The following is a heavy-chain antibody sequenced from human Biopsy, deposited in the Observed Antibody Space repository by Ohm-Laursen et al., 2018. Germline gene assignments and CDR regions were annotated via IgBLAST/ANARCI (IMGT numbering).Heavy chain of an antibody. CDR3: VRGVDYYDPYHYYALDV. Sequence: GTLSLTCAVYGESFNGYYWSWIRQPPGKGLEWIGEINHRGRTNYNPSLKSRVTISVDTSKNQFSLKVRSVTAADTAVYYCVRGVDYYDPYHYYALDVWGQGTTVTVSS. CDR1: GESFNGYY. CDR2: INHRGRT. J-gene: IGHJ6*02. D-gene: IGHD3-22*01. V-gene: IGHV4-34*01.